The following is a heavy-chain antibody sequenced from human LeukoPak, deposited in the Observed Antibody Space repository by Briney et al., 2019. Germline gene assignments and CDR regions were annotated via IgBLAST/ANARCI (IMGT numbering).Heavy chain of an antibody. Sequence: SETLSLTCTVSGGSISSYYWSWIRQPPGKGLEWIGHIYYSGSTNYNPSLKSRVTMSVDTSRNQFSLKLSSVTPADTAVYYCARNGRYNWFDPWGQGTLVTVSS. CDR3: ARNGRYNWFDP. CDR1: GGSISSYY. CDR2: IYYSGST. D-gene: IGHD2-8*01. J-gene: IGHJ5*02. V-gene: IGHV4-59*01.